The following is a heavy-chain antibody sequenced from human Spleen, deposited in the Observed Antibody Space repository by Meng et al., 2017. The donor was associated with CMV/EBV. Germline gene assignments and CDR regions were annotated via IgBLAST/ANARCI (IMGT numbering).Heavy chain of an antibody. Sequence: GGSLRLSCAASGFTFSSYWMSWVRQAPGKGLEWVANIKQDGSEKYYVDSVKGRFTISRDNAKNSLYLQMNSLRAEDTAVYYCATDRQQLGYAFDIWGQGTMVTVSS. CDR3: ATDRQQLGYAFDI. J-gene: IGHJ3*02. CDR1: GFTFSSYW. D-gene: IGHD6-6*01. V-gene: IGHV3-7*01. CDR2: IKQDGSEK.